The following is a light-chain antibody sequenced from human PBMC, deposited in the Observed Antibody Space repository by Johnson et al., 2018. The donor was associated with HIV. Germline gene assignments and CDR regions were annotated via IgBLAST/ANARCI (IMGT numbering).Light chain of an antibody. CDR2: ENN. CDR3: GTWDSSLSAGV. V-gene: IGLV1-51*02. CDR1: SSNIGNNY. Sequence: SVLTQPPSVSAAPGQKVTISCSGSSSNIGNNYVSWYQQLPGTAPKLLIYENNKRPSGIPDRFSGSKSGTSATLAITGLQTGDEADYYCGTWDSSLSAGVFGTGTKVTVL. J-gene: IGLJ1*01.